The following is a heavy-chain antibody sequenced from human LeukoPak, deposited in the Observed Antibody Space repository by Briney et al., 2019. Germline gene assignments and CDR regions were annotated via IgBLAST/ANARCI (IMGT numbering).Heavy chain of an antibody. V-gene: IGHV3-48*03. J-gene: IGHJ4*02. CDR3: ARVISGCSDY. D-gene: IGHD3/OR15-3a*01. Sequence: PGGSLRLSCAASGFTFSNYEMNWVRQAPGKGLEWVSYISSSGSTIYYADSVKGRFTISRDNAKNSLYLQMNSLRAEDRAVYYCARVISGCSDYWGQGTLVTVSS. CDR1: GFTFSNYE. CDR2: ISSSGSTI.